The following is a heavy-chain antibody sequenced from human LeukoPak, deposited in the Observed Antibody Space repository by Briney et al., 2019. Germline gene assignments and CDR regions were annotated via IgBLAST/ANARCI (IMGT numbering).Heavy chain of an antibody. D-gene: IGHD1-26*01. V-gene: IGHV4-39*02. CDR3: ARDDNRLGADAFDI. Sequence: SETLSLTCTVSGGSISSSSYYWGWIRQPPGKGLEWIGSIYYSGSTYYNPSLKSRVTISVDTSKNQFSLKLSSVTAADTAVYYCARDDNRLGADAFDIWGQGTMVTVSS. CDR1: GGSISSSSYY. J-gene: IGHJ3*02. CDR2: IYYSGST.